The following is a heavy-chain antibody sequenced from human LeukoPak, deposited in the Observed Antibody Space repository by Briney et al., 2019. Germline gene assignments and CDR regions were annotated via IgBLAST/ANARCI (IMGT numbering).Heavy chain of an antibody. D-gene: IGHD4-11*01. CDR2: IYTSGST. CDR3: ARVRYSNYVSFDY. V-gene: IGHV4-61*02. Sequence: SQTLSLTCTVSGGSISSGSYCWSWIRQPAGKGLEWIGRIYTSGSTNYNPSLKSRVTISVDTSKNQFSLKLSSVTAADTAVYYCARVRYSNYVSFDYWGQGTLVTVSS. CDR1: GGSISSGSYC. J-gene: IGHJ4*02.